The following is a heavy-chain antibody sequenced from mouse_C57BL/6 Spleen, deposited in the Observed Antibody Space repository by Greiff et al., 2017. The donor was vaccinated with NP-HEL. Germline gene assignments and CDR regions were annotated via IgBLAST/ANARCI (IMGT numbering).Heavy chain of an antibody. J-gene: IGHJ3*01. V-gene: IGHV1-81*01. Sequence: QVHVKQSGAELARPGASVKLSCKASGYTFTSYGISWVKQRTGQGLEWIGEIYPRSGNTYYNEKFKGKATLTADKSSSTAYMELRSLTSEDSAVYFCARKGGYDSSFAYWGQGTLVTVSA. CDR1: GYTFTSYG. CDR3: ARKGGYDSSFAY. CDR2: IYPRSGNT. D-gene: IGHD2-2*01.